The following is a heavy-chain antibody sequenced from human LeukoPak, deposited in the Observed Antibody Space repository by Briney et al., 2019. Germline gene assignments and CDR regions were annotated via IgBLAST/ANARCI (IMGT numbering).Heavy chain of an antibody. J-gene: IGHJ5*02. CDR2: IYYSGST. D-gene: IGHD2-2*01. V-gene: IGHV4-31*03. CDR1: GASISSGGYY. Sequence: SETLSLTCTVSGASISSGGYYWSWIRQHPGKGLEWIGYIYYSGSTYHNPSLNSRVTISVDTSKNQFSLRLTSVTAADTAVYYCARVSCSSIRCSSDHNWFGPWGQGTLVTVSS. CDR3: ARVSCSSIRCSSDHNWFGP.